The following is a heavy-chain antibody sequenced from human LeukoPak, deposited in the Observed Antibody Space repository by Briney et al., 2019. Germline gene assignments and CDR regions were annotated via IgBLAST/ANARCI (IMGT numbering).Heavy chain of an antibody. V-gene: IGHV3-23*01. Sequence: GGSLRLSCAASGFTFSNSGMNWVRQAPGKGLEWVSTISGSGDSTYYADSVKGRFTSSRDNSKNTLYLQMNSLRAEDTAVYYCARGPYGSGNSYSIDYWGQGTLVTVSS. J-gene: IGHJ4*02. CDR3: ARGPYGSGNSYSIDY. CDR1: GFTFSNSG. CDR2: ISGSGDST. D-gene: IGHD3-10*01.